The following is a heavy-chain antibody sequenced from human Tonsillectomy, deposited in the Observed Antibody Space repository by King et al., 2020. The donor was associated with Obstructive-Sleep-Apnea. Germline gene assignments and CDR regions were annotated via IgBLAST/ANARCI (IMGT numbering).Heavy chain of an antibody. V-gene: IGHV3-30-3*01. CDR3: ARDSAGRQRGTYYYYGMDV. J-gene: IGHJ6*02. CDR1: GFTFSGYP. D-gene: IGHD3-16*01. Sequence: VQLVQSGGGVVQPGRSLRLSCAASGFTFSGYPMHWVRQAPGNGLEWVAIISYDGSNKYYADSVKGRFTISRDNSKNTLYLQMNSLGIEDTAVYYCARDSAGRQRGTYYYYGMDVWGQGTTVTVSS. CDR2: ISYDGSNK.